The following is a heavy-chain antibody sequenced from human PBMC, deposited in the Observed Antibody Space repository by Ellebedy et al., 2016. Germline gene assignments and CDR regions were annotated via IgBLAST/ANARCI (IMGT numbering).Heavy chain of an antibody. CDR1: GYTFTSYY. D-gene: IGHD2-2*01. J-gene: IGHJ3*02. V-gene: IGHV1-46*01. Sequence: ASVKVSCKASGYTFTSYYMHWVRQAPGQGLEWMGIINTSGGSTSYAQKFQGRVTMTEDTSTDTAYMELSSLRSEDTAVYYCATDPQGPADDAFDIWGQGTMVTVSS. CDR3: ATDPQGPADDAFDI. CDR2: INTSGGST.